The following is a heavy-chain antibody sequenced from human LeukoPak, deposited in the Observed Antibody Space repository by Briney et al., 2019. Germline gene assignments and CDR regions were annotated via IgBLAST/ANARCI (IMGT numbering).Heavy chain of an antibody. CDR3: AREAYCGGGCPIDY. CDR2: ISYDGSNK. D-gene: IGHD2-21*02. J-gene: IGHJ4*02. V-gene: IGHV3-30*03. CDR1: GFTFDSYG. Sequence: GGSLRLSCAASGFTFDSYGMHWVRQAPGKGLEWVAVISYDGSNKYYADSVKGRFTISRDNSKNTLYLQMNSLRAEDTAVYYCAREAYCGGGCPIDYWGQGTLVTVSS.